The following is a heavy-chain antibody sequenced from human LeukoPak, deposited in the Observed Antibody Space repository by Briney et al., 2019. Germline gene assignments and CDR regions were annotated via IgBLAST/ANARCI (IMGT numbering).Heavy chain of an antibody. J-gene: IGHJ3*02. CDR2: IVVGSGDT. D-gene: IGHD3-22*01. Sequence: GTSVKVSCKASGFTFTSSAMQWVRQARGPRLKWIGWIVVGSGDTNYAQKFQERVTVTRDMSTSTAYMELSSLRSEDTAVYYCAARSSGYYYVHVAFDIWGQGTMVTVSS. CDR3: AARSSGYYYVHVAFDI. V-gene: IGHV1-58*02. CDR1: GFTFTSSA.